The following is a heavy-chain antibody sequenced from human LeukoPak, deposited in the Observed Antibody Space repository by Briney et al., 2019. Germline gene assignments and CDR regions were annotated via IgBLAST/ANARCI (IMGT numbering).Heavy chain of an antibody. CDR3: ARHEGPYSSSSRRYFDP. Sequence: PSETLSLTCTVSGGSISSYYWSWIRQPPGKGLEWIGYIYYSGSTNYNPSLKSRVTILVDTSKNQFSLKLSSVTAADTAVYYCARHEGPYSSSSRRYFDPWGQGTLVTVSS. CDR1: GGSISSYY. D-gene: IGHD6-6*01. CDR2: IYYSGST. J-gene: IGHJ5*02. V-gene: IGHV4-59*08.